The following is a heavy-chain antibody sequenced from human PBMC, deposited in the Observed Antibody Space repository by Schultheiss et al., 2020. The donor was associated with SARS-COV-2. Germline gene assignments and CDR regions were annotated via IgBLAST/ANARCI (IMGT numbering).Heavy chain of an antibody. J-gene: IGHJ5*01. CDR1: GVSISSCSYS. D-gene: IGHD3-10*01. CDR2: IFHSGST. Sequence: SETLSLTCAVSGVSISSCSYSWSWFRQPPGKGLEWIGYIFHSGSTYYNPSLKSRVTVSIDRSKNQFSLKVRSVTAADTAVYYCARSRSSGRFSFDSWGQGTLVTVSS. CDR3: ARSRSSGRFSFDS. V-gene: IGHV4-30-2*01.